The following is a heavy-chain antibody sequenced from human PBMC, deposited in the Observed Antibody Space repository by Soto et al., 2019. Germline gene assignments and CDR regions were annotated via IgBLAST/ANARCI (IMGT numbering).Heavy chain of an antibody. CDR1: GFTFSSYA. Sequence: EMQLLESGGGLVQPGGSLRLSCAASGFTFSSYAMSWVRQAPGKGLEWVSAISGSGGSTYYADSVKGRFTISRDNSKNTLYLQMNSLRAEDTAVYYCAKASLGYDILTGSPFDYWGQGTLVTVSS. J-gene: IGHJ4*02. V-gene: IGHV3-23*01. CDR2: ISGSGGST. CDR3: AKASLGYDILTGSPFDY. D-gene: IGHD3-9*01.